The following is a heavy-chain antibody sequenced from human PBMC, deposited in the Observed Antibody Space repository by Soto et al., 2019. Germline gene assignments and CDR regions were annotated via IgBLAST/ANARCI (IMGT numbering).Heavy chain of an antibody. D-gene: IGHD3-10*02. CDR2: IIPLFGTT. CDR3: EIDVVSGEVYVV. Sequence: QVQLVQSGTEVKKPGSSAKVSCKASGGTFSNYVISWVRQAPGQGLEWMGWIIPLFGTTDYAKKFQGRIVITADASTTTVYMDLSSLRFEDTAVYFCEIDVVSGEVYVVWGQGTGVIVSS. V-gene: IGHV1-69*01. J-gene: IGHJ6*02. CDR1: GGTFSNYV.